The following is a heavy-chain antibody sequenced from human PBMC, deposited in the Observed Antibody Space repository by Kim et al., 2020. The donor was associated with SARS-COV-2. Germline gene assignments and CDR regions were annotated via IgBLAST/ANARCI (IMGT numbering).Heavy chain of an antibody. J-gene: IGHJ4*02. CDR2: IYYSGST. V-gene: IGHV4-59*13. CDR3: ARGIVATILIDY. D-gene: IGHD5-12*01. Sequence: SETLSLTCTVSGGSISSYYWCWIRQPPGKGLEWIGYIYYSGSTNYNPSLKSRVTISVDTSKNQFSLTLSSVTAADTAVYYCARGIVATILIDYWGQGTLVTVSS. CDR1: GGSISSYY.